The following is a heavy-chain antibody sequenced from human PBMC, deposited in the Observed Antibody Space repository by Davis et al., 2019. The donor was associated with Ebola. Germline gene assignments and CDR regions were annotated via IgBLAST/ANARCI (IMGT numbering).Heavy chain of an antibody. CDR2: IWYEGTDG. V-gene: IGHV3-33*08. J-gene: IGHJ5*01. CDR1: SFPFPTLC. Sequence: GESLKISCVASSFPFPTLCINWVRQAPGKGLEWVSSIWYEGTDGNYADSVRGRFIISRDDSKNTLYLQMNSLRVEDTAIYYCAREEGSSRWQNNWFDYWGQGTLVTVSS. CDR3: AREEGSSRWQNNWFDY. D-gene: IGHD2-2*01.